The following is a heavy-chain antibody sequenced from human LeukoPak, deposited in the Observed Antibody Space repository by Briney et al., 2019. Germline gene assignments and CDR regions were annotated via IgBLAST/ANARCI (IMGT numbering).Heavy chain of an antibody. V-gene: IGHV4-30-2*01. CDR2: ISHSGST. CDR1: GGSISSGGYS. D-gene: IGHD3-22*01. CDR3: ARTQNCYDSRGYYYVAAFDI. J-gene: IGHJ3*02. Sequence: PSETLSLTCAVSGGSISSGGYSWSWIRQPPGKGLEWIGYISHSGSTYYNPSLKSRVTISIDTSKNQFSLRLNSVTAADTAVYYCARTQNCYDSRGYYYVAAFDIWGQGTMVTVSS.